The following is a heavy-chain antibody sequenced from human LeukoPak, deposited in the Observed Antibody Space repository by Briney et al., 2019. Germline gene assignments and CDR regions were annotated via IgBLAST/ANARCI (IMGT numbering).Heavy chain of an antibody. V-gene: IGHV3-30-3*01. J-gene: IGHJ3*02. CDR1: GFTFSSYA. CDR2: ISYDGSNK. CDR3: ARESQLSPYDSSGYWGAFDI. D-gene: IGHD3-22*01. Sequence: GGSLRLSCAASGFTFSSYAMHWVRQAPGKGLEWVAVISYDGSNKYYADSVKGRFTISRDNSKNTLYLQMNSLRAEDTAVYYCARESQLSPYDSSGYWGAFDIWGQGTMVTVSS.